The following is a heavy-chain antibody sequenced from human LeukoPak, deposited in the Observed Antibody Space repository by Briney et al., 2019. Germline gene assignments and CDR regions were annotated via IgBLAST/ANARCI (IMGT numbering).Heavy chain of an antibody. CDR3: ARAGWIITSGIDY. Sequence: SETLSLTCGVSGYSISRGYYWAWIRQPPGKGLEWIGTIYHTGSTYYTPSLGSRVTMSVDTSKNEFSLNLNSVTAADTAVYYCARAGWIITSGIDYWGQGALVTVSS. D-gene: IGHD3-10*01. CDR2: IYHTGST. J-gene: IGHJ4*02. CDR1: GYSISRGYY. V-gene: IGHV4-38-2*01.